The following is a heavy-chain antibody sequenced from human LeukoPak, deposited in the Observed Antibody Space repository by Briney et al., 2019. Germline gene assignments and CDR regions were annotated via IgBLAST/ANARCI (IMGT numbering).Heavy chain of an antibody. CDR2: IKQDGSII. CDR1: GFTFSTSW. Sequence: PGGSLRLSCAASGFTFSTSWMAWVRQAPGKGLEWVANIKQDGSIIWYVDSVKGRFTISRDNAKNSLSLQMNNPRTDDTAVYYCARKGLPDHWGQGTLVTVSS. CDR3: ARKGLPDH. J-gene: IGHJ4*02. V-gene: IGHV3-7*01.